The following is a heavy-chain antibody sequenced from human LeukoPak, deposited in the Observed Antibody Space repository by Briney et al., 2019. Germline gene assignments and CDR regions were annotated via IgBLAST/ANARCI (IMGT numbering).Heavy chain of an antibody. D-gene: IGHD4-17*01. CDR1: GFTFSSYS. Sequence: GGSLRLSCAASGFTFSSYSMNWVRQAPGKGLEWVSSISSSSSYIYYADSVKGRFTISRDNAKNSLYLQMNSLRAEDTAVYYCARSRDYGDSYYYYSMDVWGKGTTVTVSS. V-gene: IGHV3-21*01. J-gene: IGHJ6*03. CDR3: ARSRDYGDSYYYYSMDV. CDR2: ISSSSSYI.